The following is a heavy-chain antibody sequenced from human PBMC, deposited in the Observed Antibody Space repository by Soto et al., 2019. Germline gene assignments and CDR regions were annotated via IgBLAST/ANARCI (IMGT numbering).Heavy chain of an antibody. Sequence: GGSLRLSCAASGFTFSSYSMNWVRQAPGKGLEWVSYISSSSSTIYYADSVKGRFTISRDNAKNSLYLQMNSLRAEDTAVYYCARDTSTYYDYTWGTQGLFWGQGTLVTAPQ. CDR2: ISSSSSTI. CDR3: ARDTSTYYDYTWGTQGLF. V-gene: IGHV3-48*01. D-gene: IGHD3-16*01. J-gene: IGHJ4*02. CDR1: GFTFSSYS.